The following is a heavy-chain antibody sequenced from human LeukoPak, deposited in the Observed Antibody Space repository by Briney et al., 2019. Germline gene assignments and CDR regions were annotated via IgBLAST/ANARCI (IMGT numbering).Heavy chain of an antibody. Sequence: PSETLSLTCTVSGGSISSSGYYWGWIRQPPGKGLEWIGSVDYTGITSHSPSLKSRVTISVDTSKNQFSLKVSSVSAADTGVYYCVRLDYGGNPVDYWGQGTLVTVSS. V-gene: IGHV4-39*01. CDR2: VDYTGIT. J-gene: IGHJ4*02. D-gene: IGHD4-23*01. CDR1: GGSISSSGYY. CDR3: VRLDYGGNPVDY.